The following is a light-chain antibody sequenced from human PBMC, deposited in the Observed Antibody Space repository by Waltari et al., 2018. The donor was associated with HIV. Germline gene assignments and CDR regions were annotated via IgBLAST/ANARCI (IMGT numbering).Light chain of an antibody. CDR1: QSVSSSY. CDR3: QQYGTSPIT. Sequence: EIILTQSPPTLSVSPGERATLSCWASQSVSSSYLAWYQQRPGQAPRLLIYGASNRATGVPDRISCSGSGTQFTLTISRMQPEDFALYYCQQYGTSPITFGGGTRVEIK. CDR2: GAS. V-gene: IGKV3-20*01. J-gene: IGKJ4*01.